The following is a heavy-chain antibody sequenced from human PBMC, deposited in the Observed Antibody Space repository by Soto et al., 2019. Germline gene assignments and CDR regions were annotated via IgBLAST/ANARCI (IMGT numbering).Heavy chain of an antibody. D-gene: IGHD6-6*01. V-gene: IGHV4-30-2*01. CDR2: ISHSGST. J-gene: IGHJ4*02. CDR1: GGSISSGGYS. Sequence: QLQLQESGSGLVKPSQTLSLTCAVSGGSISSGGYSWSWIRQPPGKGLEWIGYISHSGSTYYNPSPKSRVTISVARSKNQFSLKLSSVTAADTAVYFCASGSHVPHYWGQGTLVTVSS. CDR3: ASGSHVPHY.